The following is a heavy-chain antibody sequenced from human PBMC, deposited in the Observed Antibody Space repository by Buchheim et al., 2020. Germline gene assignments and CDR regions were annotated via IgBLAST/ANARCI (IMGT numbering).Heavy chain of an antibody. CDR2: IYYSGST. Sequence: QVQLQESGPGLVKPSETLSLTCTVSGGSISSYYWSWIRQPPGKGLEWIGYIYYSGSTNYNPSLKSRVTISVDTSKNQFSLKLSSVTAADTAVYYCARDRFDSSTPAANYYYYYGMDVWGQGTT. CDR1: GGSISSYY. CDR3: ARDRFDSSTPAANYYYYYGMDV. J-gene: IGHJ6*02. D-gene: IGHD3-22*01. V-gene: IGHV4-59*01.